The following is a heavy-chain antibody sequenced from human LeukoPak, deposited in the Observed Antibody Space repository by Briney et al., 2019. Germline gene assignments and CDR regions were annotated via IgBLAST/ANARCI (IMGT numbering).Heavy chain of an antibody. J-gene: IGHJ4*02. CDR1: GFTFSSYS. Sequence: GGSLRLSCAASGFTFSSYSMNWVRQAPGKGLEWVSSISSSSSYTYYADSVTGRFTISRDNAKNSLYLQMNSLRAEDTAVYYCARAKTTPFDYWGQGTLVTVSS. D-gene: IGHD1-1*01. CDR3: ARAKTTPFDY. V-gene: IGHV3-21*01. CDR2: ISSSSSYT.